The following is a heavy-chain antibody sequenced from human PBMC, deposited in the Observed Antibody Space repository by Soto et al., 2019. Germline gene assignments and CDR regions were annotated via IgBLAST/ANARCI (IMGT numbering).Heavy chain of an antibody. V-gene: IGHV3-33*01. CDR1: GFTFSSYG. D-gene: IGHD3-3*01. Sequence: GGSLRLSCAASGFTFSSYGMHWVRQAPGKGLEWVAVIWYDGSNKYYADSVKGRFTISRDNSKNTLYLQMNSLRAEDTAVYYCARDYGENFWGKNWFDPWGQGTLVTVSS. CDR3: ARDYGENFWGKNWFDP. CDR2: IWYDGSNK. J-gene: IGHJ5*02.